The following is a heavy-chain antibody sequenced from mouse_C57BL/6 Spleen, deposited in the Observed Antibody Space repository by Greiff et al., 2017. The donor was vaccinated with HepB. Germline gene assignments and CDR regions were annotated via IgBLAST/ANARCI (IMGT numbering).Heavy chain of an antibody. Sequence: QVQLQQSGPELVKPGASVKISCKASGYAFSSSWMNWVKQRPGKGLEWIGRIYPGDGDTNYNGKFKGKATLTADKSSSTAYMQLSSRTSEDSAVYVCERGQLKGAMEYWGQGTSVTVSS. CDR2: IYPGDGDT. J-gene: IGHJ4*01. V-gene: IGHV1-82*01. D-gene: IGHD3-2*02. CDR1: GYAFSSSW. CDR3: ERGQLKGAMEY.